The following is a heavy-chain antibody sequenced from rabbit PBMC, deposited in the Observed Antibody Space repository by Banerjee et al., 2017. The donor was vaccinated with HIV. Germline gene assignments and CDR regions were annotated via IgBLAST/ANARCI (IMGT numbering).Heavy chain of an antibody. D-gene: IGHD8-1*01. V-gene: IGHV1S45*01. CDR3: ARNVGNSWLSYFNL. CDR1: GFFFSSYW. Sequence: QEQLEEFGGDLVKPEGSLTLTCKACGFFFSSYWMWWVRQAPGKGLEWIACISTISGTTYYASWAKGRFTISKTSSTTVTLQMTSLTASDTATYFCARNVGNSWLSYFNLWGPGTLVTV. J-gene: IGHJ4*01. CDR2: ISTISGTT.